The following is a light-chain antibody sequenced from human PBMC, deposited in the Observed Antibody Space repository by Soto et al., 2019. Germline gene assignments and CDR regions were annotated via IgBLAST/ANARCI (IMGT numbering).Light chain of an antibody. CDR2: EVV. CDR1: KNDIGVYDF. CDR3: KSSAGLNTYV. Sequence: QSVLTQPPSASGSPGQSVTISCTGTKNDIGVYDFVSWYQHHPGKAPRLIIYEVVQRPSGVPDRFSGSKSGNTASLTVSGLQAADEADYCCKSSAGLNTYVFGSGTKLTVL. J-gene: IGLJ1*01. V-gene: IGLV2-8*01.